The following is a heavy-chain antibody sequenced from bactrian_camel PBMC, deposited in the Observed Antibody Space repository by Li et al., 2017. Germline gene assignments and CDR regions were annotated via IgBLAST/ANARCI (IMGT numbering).Heavy chain of an antibody. CDR2: INIGRSA. Sequence: VQLVESGGGSVQPGGSLRLSCVVSGYTVSNRCVGWFRQVPGEGREWVSSINIGRSAYYAAFVRGRFTISRDDAKNTLYLQMNSLEPEDTAAYYCAACGSEYWGQGTQVTVS. V-gene: IGHV3S40*01. CDR1: GYTVSNRC. CDR3: AACGSEY. D-gene: IGHD1*01. J-gene: IGHJ4*01.